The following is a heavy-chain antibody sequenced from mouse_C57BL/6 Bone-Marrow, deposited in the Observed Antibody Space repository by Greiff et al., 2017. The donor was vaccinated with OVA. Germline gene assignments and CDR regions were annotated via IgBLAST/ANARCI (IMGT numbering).Heavy chain of an antibody. CDR3: ARVYYEFYWYFDV. CDR1: GFNIKDYY. D-gene: IGHD2-4*01. J-gene: IGHJ1*03. CDR2: FDPEDGET. V-gene: IGHV14-2*01. Sequence: VQLQQSGAELVKPGASVKLSCTASGFNIKDYYMHWVKQRTEQGLEWIGRFDPEDGETKYAPNFQGQATITADTSSNTAYLKLSILTSEDAAVYYCARVYYEFYWYFDVWGTGQAVTVSS.